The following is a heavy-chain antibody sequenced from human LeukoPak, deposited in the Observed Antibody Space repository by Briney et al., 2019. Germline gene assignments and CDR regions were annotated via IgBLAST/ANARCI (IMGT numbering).Heavy chain of an antibody. Sequence: TSETLSLTCTVFGGSISSYYWSWIRQPPGKGLEWIGYIYYSGSTNYNPSLKSRVAISVDTSKNQFSLKLSSVTAADTAVYYCARDREVRGLVGNYYYYYGMDVWGQGTTVTVSS. D-gene: IGHD3-10*01. CDR3: ARDREVRGLVGNYYYYYGMDV. J-gene: IGHJ6*02. V-gene: IGHV4-59*01. CDR1: GGSISSYY. CDR2: IYYSGST.